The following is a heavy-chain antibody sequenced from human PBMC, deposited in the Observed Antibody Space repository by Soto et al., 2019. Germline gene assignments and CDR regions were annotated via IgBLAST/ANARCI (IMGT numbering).Heavy chain of an antibody. J-gene: IGHJ4*02. CDR3: TRQRYDWEDY. CDR2: IRSKANSYAT. V-gene: IGHV3-73*01. CDR1: GFTFSGSA. D-gene: IGHD1-20*01. Sequence: ESGGGLVQPGGSLKLSCAASGFTFSGSAMHWVRQASGKGLEWVGRIRSKANSYATAYAASVKGRFTISRDDSKNTAYLQMNSLKTEDTAVYYCTRQRYDWEDYWGQGTLFTVSS.